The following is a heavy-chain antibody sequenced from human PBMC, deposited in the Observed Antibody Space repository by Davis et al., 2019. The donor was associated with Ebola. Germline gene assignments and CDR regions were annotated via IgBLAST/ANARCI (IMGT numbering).Heavy chain of an antibody. V-gene: IGHV1-2*04. Sequence: ASVKVSCKASGYTFTGYYMHWVRQAPGQGLEWMGWINPNSGGTNYAQKFQGWVTMTRDTSISTAYMELSRLRSDDTAVYYCARDHCSSTSCTGDFDYWGQGTLVTVSS. CDR1: GYTFTGYY. CDR2: INPNSGGT. CDR3: ARDHCSSTSCTGDFDY. J-gene: IGHJ4*02. D-gene: IGHD2-2*01.